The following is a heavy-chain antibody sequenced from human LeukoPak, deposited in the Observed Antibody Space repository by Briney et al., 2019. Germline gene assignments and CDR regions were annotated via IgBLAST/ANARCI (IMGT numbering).Heavy chain of an antibody. D-gene: IGHD7-27*01. CDR1: GYTFTAYF. Sequence: VKVSCKASGYTFTAYFIQWVRQAPGQGPEWMGWMNPNSGGTDTAQKFQGRVTMTRGTSINTAYMELNRLRSDDTAVYYCARVRWGSPGDYWGQGTLVTVSS. CDR3: ARVRWGSPGDY. CDR2: MNPNSGGT. V-gene: IGHV1-2*02. J-gene: IGHJ4*02.